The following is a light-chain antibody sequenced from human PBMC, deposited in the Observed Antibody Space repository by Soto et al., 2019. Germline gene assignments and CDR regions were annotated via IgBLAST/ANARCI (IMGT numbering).Light chain of an antibody. CDR1: QDIIRY. CDR3: QQSYTAPYT. V-gene: IGKV1-39*01. CDR2: AAS. J-gene: IGKJ2*01. Sequence: DIPMTQSPWSLSASVGDRVTIACRASQDIIRYLNWYQQKPGKVPKLLMDAASRLQSGVPSRFSGSGSGTDFTLTISSLQLEDFATYYCQQSYTAPYTFGQGTKLEIK.